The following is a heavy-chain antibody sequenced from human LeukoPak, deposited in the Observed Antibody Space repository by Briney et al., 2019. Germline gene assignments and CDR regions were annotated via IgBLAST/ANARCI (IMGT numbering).Heavy chain of an antibody. Sequence: SETLSPSCTVSGGSISSYYWSWIRQPPGKGLEWIGEINHSGSTNYNPSLKSRVTISVDTSKNQFSLKLSSVTAADTAVYYCARVKLKTGRAAAGYYYYYYMDVWGKGTTVTVSS. D-gene: IGHD6-13*01. CDR2: INHSGST. J-gene: IGHJ6*03. V-gene: IGHV4-34*01. CDR3: ARVKLKTGRAAAGYYYYYYMDV. CDR1: GGSISSYY.